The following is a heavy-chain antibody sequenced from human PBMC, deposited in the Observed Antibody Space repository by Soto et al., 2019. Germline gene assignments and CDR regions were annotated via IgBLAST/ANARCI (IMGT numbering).Heavy chain of an antibody. CDR2: IYYSGST. V-gene: IGHV4-31*03. CDR3: ARGRGSGYYNWFDP. J-gene: IGHJ5*02. D-gene: IGHD3-3*01. Sequence: SETLSLTCTVSGGSISSGGYYWSWIRQHPGKGLEWIGYIYYSGSTYYNPSLKSRVTISVDTSKNQFSLKLSSVTAADTAVYYCARGRGSGYYNWFDPWGQGTLVTVSS. CDR1: GGSISSGGYY.